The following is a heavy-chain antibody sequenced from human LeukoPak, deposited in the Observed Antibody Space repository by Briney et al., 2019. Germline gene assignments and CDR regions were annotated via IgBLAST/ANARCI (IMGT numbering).Heavy chain of an antibody. Sequence: SETLSLTCTVSGGSISSYFWSWIRQPPGKGLEWIGYIYCSGTTNYNPSLKSRVTISVDTSKNQFSLKLSSVTAADTAVYYCARHKRTGDARSYGFDYWGRGTLVTVSS. CDR3: ARHKRTGDARSYGFDY. CDR2: IYCSGTT. CDR1: GGSISSYF. J-gene: IGHJ4*02. V-gene: IGHV4-59*08. D-gene: IGHD7-27*01.